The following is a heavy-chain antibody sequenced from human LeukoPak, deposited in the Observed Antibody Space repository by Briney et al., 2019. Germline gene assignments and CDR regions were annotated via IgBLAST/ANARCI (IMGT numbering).Heavy chain of an antibody. CDR1: GFTISTYP. Sequence: GGTLTLSCAASGFTISTYPMSWIRQAPGKGLEWISAISASGGGTYYADAVKGRFTISRDNSRSTVFLQMSSLRAEDTAVYYCAKAPYCREEVGRYFDYWGQGILVAVSS. CDR2: ISASGGGT. D-gene: IGHD2-21*01. CDR3: AKAPYCREEVGRYFDY. J-gene: IGHJ4*02. V-gene: IGHV3-23*01.